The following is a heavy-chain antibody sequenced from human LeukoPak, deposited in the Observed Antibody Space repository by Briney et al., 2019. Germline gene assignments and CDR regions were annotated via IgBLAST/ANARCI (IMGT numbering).Heavy chain of an antibody. CDR2: IYHSGST. V-gene: IGHV4-38-2*02. D-gene: IGHD3-16*01. CDR3: ARGRLGFLYYYYYMDV. J-gene: IGHJ6*03. Sequence: SDTLSLTCTVPGHSISSDYYWAWVRLAPGKGLECIGSIYHSGSTYYGPALKSRVTISLDTSKNQFALKLSSVTAADTAVYYCARGRLGFLYYYYYMDVWGKGTTVTVSS. CDR1: GHSISSDYY.